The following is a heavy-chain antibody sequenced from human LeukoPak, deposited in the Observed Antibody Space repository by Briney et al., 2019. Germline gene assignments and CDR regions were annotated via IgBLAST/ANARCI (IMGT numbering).Heavy chain of an antibody. V-gene: IGHV3-23*01. D-gene: IGHD3-16*01. J-gene: IGHJ4*02. CDR1: GFTFSSSA. CDR3: VKEASKTFGIYTADY. CDR2: IPASGPKT. Sequence: PGGSLRLSCAASGFTFSSSAMGWVRRAPQKGLEWVSPIPASGPKTYYTGSVRGRFTISRDNSKNTVYLQMQSLRAEDTAVYYCVKEASKTFGIYTADYWGQGTLVTVSS.